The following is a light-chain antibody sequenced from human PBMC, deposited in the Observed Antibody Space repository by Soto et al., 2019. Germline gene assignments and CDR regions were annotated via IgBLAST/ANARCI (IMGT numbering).Light chain of an antibody. CDR2: YAS. J-gene: IGKJ3*01. Sequence: EMVMTQSPATLSVSPGERVTLSCRASESVHSNLAWYQQKPGQGPSLLIYYASTRVTGVPDRFSGSGSGTEFTLTISSLQSEYFGVYYCQHYNNWPPTFGPATKVEIK. CDR1: ESVHSN. V-gene: IGKV3-15*01. CDR3: QHYNNWPPT.